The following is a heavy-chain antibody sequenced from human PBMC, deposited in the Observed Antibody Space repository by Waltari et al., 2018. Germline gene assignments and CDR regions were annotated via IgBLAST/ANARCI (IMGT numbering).Heavy chain of an antibody. V-gene: IGHV1-69*04. D-gene: IGHD3-22*01. J-gene: IGHJ4*02. CDR2: ISPILGIA. CDR3: ARAADYYDSSGYPQS. Sequence: QVQLVQSGAEVKKPGSSVKVSCKASAGPFSSYAISWVRQAPGQGLEWMGGISPILGIANYAQKFQGRVTITADESTSTAYMELSSLRSEDTAVYYCARAADYYDSSGYPQSWGQGTLVTVSS. CDR1: AGPFSSYA.